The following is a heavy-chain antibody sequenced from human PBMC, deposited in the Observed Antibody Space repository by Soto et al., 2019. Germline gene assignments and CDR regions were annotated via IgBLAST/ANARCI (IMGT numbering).Heavy chain of an antibody. J-gene: IGHJ5*02. CDR1: GGAISTYTYY. V-gene: IGHV4-39*01. CDR2: IYHTGNT. CDR3: ARHGSDRLEPIVGVTGSWFDP. Sequence: HLQLQESGPGLVKPSGTLSLTCTVSGGAISTYTYYWAWIRQPPGKGLEWIGSIYHTGNTYYNLSLRSRVTLSVETSKNQSSLRLNSVTAADTAVYYCARHGSDRLEPIVGVTGSWFDPWGQGTLVTVSS. D-gene: IGHD1-26*01.